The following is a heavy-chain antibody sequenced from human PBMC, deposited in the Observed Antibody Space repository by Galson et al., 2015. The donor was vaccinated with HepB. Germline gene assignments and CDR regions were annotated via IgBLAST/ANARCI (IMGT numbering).Heavy chain of an antibody. V-gene: IGHV3-23*01. Sequence: SLRLSCAASGFTFSSYAMSWVRQAPGKGLEWVSAISGSGGSTYYADSVKGRFTISRDNSKNTLYLQMNSLRAEDTAVYYCAKDSWLVDTAMVKDGVVYYYYYGMDVWGQGTTVTVSS. CDR1: GFTFSSYA. J-gene: IGHJ6*02. CDR3: AKDSWLVDTAMVKDGVVYYYYYGMDV. CDR2: ISGSGGST. D-gene: IGHD5-18*01.